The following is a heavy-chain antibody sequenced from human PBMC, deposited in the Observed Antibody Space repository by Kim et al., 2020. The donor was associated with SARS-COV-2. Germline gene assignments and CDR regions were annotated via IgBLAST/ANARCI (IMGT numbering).Heavy chain of an antibody. J-gene: IGHJ4*02. CDR3: TTQRALGY. CDR2: DGGTT. V-gene: IGHV3-15*01. Sequence: DGGTTDDGAPVKGRFTISREDSKNTLYLQMNSLKTEDTAVYYCTTQRALGYWGQGTLVTVSS. D-gene: IGHD6-25*01.